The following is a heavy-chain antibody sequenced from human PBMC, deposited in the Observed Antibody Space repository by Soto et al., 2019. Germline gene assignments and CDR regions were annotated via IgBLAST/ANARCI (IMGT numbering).Heavy chain of an antibody. CDR3: STKTGY. CDR2: IRSKANSYAT. J-gene: IGHJ4*02. V-gene: IGHV3-73*01. CDR1: GFTFSGSA. Sequence: PGGSLRLSCAASGFTFSGSAMHWVRQASGKGLEWVGRIRSKANSYATAYAASVKGRFTLSRDDSKNTADLQMNSLKTEDTSVDYCSTKTGYWGQGTLVTVSS.